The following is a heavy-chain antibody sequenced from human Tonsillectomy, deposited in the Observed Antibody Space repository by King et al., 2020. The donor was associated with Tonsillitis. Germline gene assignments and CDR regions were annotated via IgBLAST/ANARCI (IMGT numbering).Heavy chain of an antibody. D-gene: IGHD4-17*01. Sequence: QLQESGPGLVKPSGTLSLTCGVSGGSISTRNWWTWVRQFPGKGLEWIGEIYHDGLTNYNPSLKSRVTMSVDKSKNQFSLKLNSVTAADTAVYYCARAGYGDYVGFDYWGQGILVTVSS. CDR3: ARAGYGDYVGFDY. J-gene: IGHJ4*02. CDR2: IYHDGLT. CDR1: GGSISTRNW. V-gene: IGHV4-4*02.